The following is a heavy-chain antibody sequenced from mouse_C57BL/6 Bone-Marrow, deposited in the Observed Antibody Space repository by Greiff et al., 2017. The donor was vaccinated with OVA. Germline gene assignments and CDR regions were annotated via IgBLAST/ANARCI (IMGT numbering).Heavy chain of an antibody. J-gene: IGHJ2*01. V-gene: IGHV1-19*01. CDR3: ARRDGSSLYFDY. CDR1: GYTFTDYY. Sequence: EVQLQQSGPVLVKPGASVKMSCKASGYTFTDYYMNWVKQSHGKSLEWIGVINPYNGGTSYNPKFKGKATLTVDKSSSTAYMELNSLTSEDSAVYYCARRDGSSLYFDYWGQGTTLTVSS. CDR2: INPYNGGT. D-gene: IGHD1-1*01.